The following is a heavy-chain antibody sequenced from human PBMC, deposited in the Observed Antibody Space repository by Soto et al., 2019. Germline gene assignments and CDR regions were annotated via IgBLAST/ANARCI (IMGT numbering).Heavy chain of an antibody. V-gene: IGHV3-33*01. CDR3: ARDPPSTLGSFDI. Sequence: QVQLVESGGGVVQPGRSQRLSCAASGFTFSMCGMHWVRQAPGKGLEWMATVYYDGHNKYYADSVRGRFTISRDNSKNMVYLQRNSLRAEDTAVYYCARDPPSTLGSFDIWGRGTMVTVSS. D-gene: IGHD2-2*01. CDR1: GFTFSMCG. J-gene: IGHJ3*02. CDR2: VYYDGHNK.